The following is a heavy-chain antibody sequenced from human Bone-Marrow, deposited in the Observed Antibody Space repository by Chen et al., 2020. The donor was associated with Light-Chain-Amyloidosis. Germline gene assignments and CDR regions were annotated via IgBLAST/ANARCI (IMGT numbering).Heavy chain of an antibody. CDR1: GYTFPNYW. Sequence: EVQLEQSGPEVKKPGESLKISCKGSGYTFPNYWIGWVRQLPGKALEWMGGNYPDYSDARYSPSFEGQVTSSADNSITTAYLQWRSLKASDTAMYYCARRRDGYNLDYWGQGTLVSVSS. CDR2: NYPDYSDA. D-gene: IGHD5-12*01. CDR3: ARRRDGYNLDY. J-gene: IGHJ4*02. V-gene: IGHV5-51*01.